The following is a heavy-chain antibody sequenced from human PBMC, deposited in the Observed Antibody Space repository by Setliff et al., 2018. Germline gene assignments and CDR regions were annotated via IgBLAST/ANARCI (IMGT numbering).Heavy chain of an antibody. CDR1: GYSFTGYY. J-gene: IGHJ4*02. Sequence: ASVKVSCKASGYSFTGYYMHWVRQAPGQGLEWMGIIHTGGGSASYAQKFQGRVTMTSDASTSTVYMEVNSVTSDDTAIYYCARGGMAAAGRKGVFECWGQGTVVTVSS. CDR3: ARGGMAAAGRKGVFEC. D-gene: IGHD6-13*01. CDR2: IHTGGGSA. V-gene: IGHV1-46*01.